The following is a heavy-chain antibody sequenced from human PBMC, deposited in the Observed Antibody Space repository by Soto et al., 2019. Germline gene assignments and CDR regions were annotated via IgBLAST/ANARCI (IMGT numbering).Heavy chain of an antibody. CDR3: AKDLCSGGTCYSSFDY. Sequence: GGSLRLSCAASGFTFSSYAMTWVRQAPGKGLEWVSAISGSGGSTYYADSVKGRFTISRDNSKNTLYLQMNSLRADDTAVYYCAKDLCSGGTCYSSFDYWGQGTLVTVSS. D-gene: IGHD2-15*01. J-gene: IGHJ4*02. CDR1: GFTFSSYA. V-gene: IGHV3-23*01. CDR2: ISGSGGST.